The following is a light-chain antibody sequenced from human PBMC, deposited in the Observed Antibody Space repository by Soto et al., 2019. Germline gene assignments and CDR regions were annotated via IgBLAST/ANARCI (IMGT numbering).Light chain of an antibody. CDR3: CSYVGSYTSYV. J-gene: IGLJ1*01. Sequence: QSALTQPRSVSGSPGQSVTISCTGTSSDVGGYNFVSWYQQHPGKAPKFMIYDVTKRPSGVPDRFSGSKSGNTGSLTISGLQAEDEADYYCCSYVGSYTSYVFGTGTKVTVL. V-gene: IGLV2-11*01. CDR1: SSDVGGYNF. CDR2: DVT.